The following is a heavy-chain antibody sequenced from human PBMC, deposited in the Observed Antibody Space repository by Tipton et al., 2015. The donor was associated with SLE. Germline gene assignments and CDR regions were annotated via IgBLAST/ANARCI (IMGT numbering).Heavy chain of an antibody. V-gene: IGHV4-59*05. CDR2: IYYSGST. CDR3: ASGITVAFDI. D-gene: IGHD3-16*01. Sequence: TLSLTCTVSGGSISSYYWSWIRQPPGKGLEWIGSIYYSGSTYYNPSLKSRVTISVDTSKNQFSLKLSSVTAADTAVYYCASGITVAFDIWGQGTMVTVSS. J-gene: IGHJ3*02. CDR1: GGSISSYY.